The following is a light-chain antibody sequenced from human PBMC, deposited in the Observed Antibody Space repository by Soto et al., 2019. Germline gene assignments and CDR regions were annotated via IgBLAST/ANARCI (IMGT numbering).Light chain of an antibody. CDR1: QSVRSN. V-gene: IGKV3-20*01. CDR2: GAS. J-gene: IGKJ5*01. CDR3: QQYGTSPIT. Sequence: EIVLTQSPGTLSLSPVERATLSCMASQSVRSNLAWYQQKPGQAPRLLIYGASTRATGIPARFSGSGSGADFTLTISRLEPEDFAVYSCQQYGTSPITFGQGTRLEIK.